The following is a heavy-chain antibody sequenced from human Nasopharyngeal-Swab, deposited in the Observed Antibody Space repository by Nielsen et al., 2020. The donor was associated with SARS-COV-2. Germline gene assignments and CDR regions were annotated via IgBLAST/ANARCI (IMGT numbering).Heavy chain of an antibody. CDR3: AREPRLGEEDWFDP. CDR2: INSDGSST. D-gene: IGHD3-16*01. CDR1: GFTFSSYW. Sequence: GESLKISCAASGFTFSSYWMHWVRQAPGKGLVWVSRINSDGSSTSYADSVKGRFTISRDNAKNTPYLQMNSLRAEDTAVYYCAREPRLGEEDWFDPWGQGTLVTVSS. J-gene: IGHJ5*02. V-gene: IGHV3-74*01.